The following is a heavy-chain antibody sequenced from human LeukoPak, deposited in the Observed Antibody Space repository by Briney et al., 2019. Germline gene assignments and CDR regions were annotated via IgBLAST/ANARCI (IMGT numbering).Heavy chain of an antibody. Sequence: GRSLRLSCAASGFTFDDYAMHWVRQAPGRGLEWVSGISWNSGNIGYADSVKGRFTISRDNAKNSLYLQMNSLRAEDTALYYCTKNQNQFYSHRSAYYSDAFDLWGQGTMVTVSS. CDR1: GFTFDDYA. CDR2: ISWNSGNI. J-gene: IGHJ3*01. V-gene: IGHV3-9*01. CDR3: TKNQNQFYSHRSAYYSDAFDL. D-gene: IGHD3-22*01.